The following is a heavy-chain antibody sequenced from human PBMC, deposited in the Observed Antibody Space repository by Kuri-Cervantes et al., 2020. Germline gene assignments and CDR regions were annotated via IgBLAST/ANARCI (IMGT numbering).Heavy chain of an antibody. V-gene: IGHV4-59*13. D-gene: IGHD3-10*01. Sequence: ESLKISCTVSGGSISSYYWSWIRQPPGKGLEWIGYIYYSGSTNYNPSLKSRVTISVDTSKNQFSLKLSSVTAADTAVYYCARAKVTMVRGVIRYFDYWGQGTLVTVSS. CDR1: GGSISSYY. J-gene: IGHJ4*02. CDR3: ARAKVTMVRGVIRYFDY. CDR2: IYYSGST.